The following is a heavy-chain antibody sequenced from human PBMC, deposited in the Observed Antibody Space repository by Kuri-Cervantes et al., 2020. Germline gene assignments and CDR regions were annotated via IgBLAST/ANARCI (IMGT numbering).Heavy chain of an antibody. J-gene: IGHJ3*02. CDR2: INHSRST. V-gene: IGHV4-34*01. CDR3: ARGLTGRMIVVVVAATGDALDI. D-gene: IGHD2-15*01. CDR1: GGSLSGYY. Sequence: GSLRLSCAVYGGSLSGYYWSWIRQPPGEGLEWIGEINHSRSTKYNPSLKSRVTMSLDTSKNQFSLKLSSVTAADTAVHYCARGLTGRMIVVVVAATGDALDIWGQGTMVTVSS.